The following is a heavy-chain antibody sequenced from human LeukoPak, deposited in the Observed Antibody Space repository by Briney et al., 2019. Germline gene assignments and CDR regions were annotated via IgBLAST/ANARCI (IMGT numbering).Heavy chain of an antibody. CDR3: ARGGHIATPPYGFDY. CDR1: GGSIRSNY. CDR2: IYYNGVT. D-gene: IGHD6-6*01. J-gene: IGHJ4*02. V-gene: IGHV4-59*01. Sequence: SETLPLTCTVSGGSIRSNYWSWIRQPPGKGLEWIGYIYYNGVTNYNPSHKSRVTISVDTSKNQFSLNLSSVTSADTAVYYCARGGHIATPPYGFDYWGQGALLTVSS.